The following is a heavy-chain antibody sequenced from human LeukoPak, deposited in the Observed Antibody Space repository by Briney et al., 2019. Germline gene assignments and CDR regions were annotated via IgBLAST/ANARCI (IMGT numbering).Heavy chain of an antibody. CDR3: ARAVAVDSSGFDY. D-gene: IGHD3-22*01. CDR1: GYTFTSYY. Sequence: ASVRVSCKASGYTFTSYYMHWVRQAPGQGLEWMGWINPNSGGTNYAQKFQGWVTMARDTSISTAYMELSRLRSDDTAVYYCARAVAVDSSGFDYWGQGTLVTVSS. J-gene: IGHJ4*02. V-gene: IGHV1-2*04. CDR2: INPNSGGT.